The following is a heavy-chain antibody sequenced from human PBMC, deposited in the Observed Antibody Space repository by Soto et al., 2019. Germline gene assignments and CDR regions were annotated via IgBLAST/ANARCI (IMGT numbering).Heavy chain of an antibody. Sequence: GWSLRLSCAASGFTFSSYSMNWVRQAPGKGLEWVSSISSSSSYIYYADSVKGRFTISRDNAKNSLYLQMNSLRAEDTAVYYCARGQLAHDAFDIWGQGTMVTVSS. D-gene: IGHD6-13*01. CDR2: ISSSSSYI. V-gene: IGHV3-21*01. CDR3: ARGQLAHDAFDI. CDR1: GFTFSSYS. J-gene: IGHJ3*02.